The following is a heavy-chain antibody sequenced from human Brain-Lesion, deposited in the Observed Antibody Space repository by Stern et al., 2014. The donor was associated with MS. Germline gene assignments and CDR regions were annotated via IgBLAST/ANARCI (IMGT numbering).Heavy chain of an antibody. V-gene: IGHV4-61*02. J-gene: IGHJ4*02. D-gene: IGHD1-26*01. CDR1: GASISSGTSY. CDR2: LHASGAT. Sequence: QVQLVQSGPGLVKPSQTLSLTCTVSGASISSGTSYWSWIRQPAGGGLEWIGRLHASGATYYNPSLKRRVTIPGATTTNQFSLNLNSVTAADTAVYYCARGHWELLGNNYFDSWGQGTLVTVSS. CDR3: ARGHWELLGNNYFDS.